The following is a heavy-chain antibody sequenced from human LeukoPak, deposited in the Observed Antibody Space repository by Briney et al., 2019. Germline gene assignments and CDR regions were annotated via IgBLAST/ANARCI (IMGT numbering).Heavy chain of an antibody. J-gene: IGHJ5*02. V-gene: IGHV4-30-4*01. CDR2: IYYSGST. CDR1: GGSISSGDYY. D-gene: IGHD2-2*02. Sequence: SETLSLTCTVSGGSISSGDYYWSWIRQPPGKGLEWIGYIYYSGSTYYNPSLKSRVTISVDTSKNQFSLKLSSVTAADTAVYYCARLGYCSSTSCYTLQGWFDPWGQGTLATVSS. CDR3: ARLGYCSSTSCYTLQGWFDP.